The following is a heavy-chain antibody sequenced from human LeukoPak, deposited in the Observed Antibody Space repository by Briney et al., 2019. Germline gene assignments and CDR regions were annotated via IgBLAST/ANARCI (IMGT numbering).Heavy chain of an antibody. V-gene: IGHV3-48*03. CDR2: ISSSGSTI. CDR1: GFTFSSYE. Sequence: GGSLRLSCAASGFTFSSYEMNWVRQAPGKGLEWVSYISSSGSTIYYADSVKGRFTISRDNAKNSLYLQMNNLRAEDTAVYYCARLTTIEVDYWGQGTLVTVSS. J-gene: IGHJ4*02. D-gene: IGHD5-12*01. CDR3: ARLTTIEVDY.